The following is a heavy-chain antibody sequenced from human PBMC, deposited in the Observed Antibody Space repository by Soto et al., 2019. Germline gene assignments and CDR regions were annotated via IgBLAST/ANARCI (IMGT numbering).Heavy chain of an antibody. Sequence: GGSLRLSCAASGFTFSSYAMSWVRQAPGKGLEWVSAISGSGGSTYYADSVKGRFTISRDNSKNTLYLQMNSLRAEDTAVYYCAKDPRLFWSGSSGYYYYGMDVWGQGTTVTVS. D-gene: IGHD3-22*01. V-gene: IGHV3-23*01. CDR1: GFTFSSYA. J-gene: IGHJ6*02. CDR2: ISGSGGST. CDR3: AKDPRLFWSGSSGYYYYGMDV.